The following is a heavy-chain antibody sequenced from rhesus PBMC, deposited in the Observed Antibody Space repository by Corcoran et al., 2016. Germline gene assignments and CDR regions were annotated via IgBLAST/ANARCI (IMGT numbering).Heavy chain of an antibody. V-gene: IGHV3S26*01. Sequence: DVQLVVSGGGLVKPGGSVRLYCVESGFTLTGSVMHWVPQAPGKGRVSVSVISEGGGTLNYANSVKGRFTFSKDNTKNALFLQMNSLRAEDTAVYYCAGGSWNKPEYWGQGVMVTVSS. J-gene: IGHJ4*01. CDR1: GFTLTGSV. CDR3: AGGSWNKPEY. CDR2: ISEGGGTL. D-gene: IGHD6-25*01.